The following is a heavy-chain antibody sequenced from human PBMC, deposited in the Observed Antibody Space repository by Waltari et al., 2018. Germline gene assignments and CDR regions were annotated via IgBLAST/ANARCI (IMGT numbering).Heavy chain of an antibody. CDR2: IIPILGIA. V-gene: IGHV1-69*04. CDR3: ARTYYYGSGSYYAPDYDY. J-gene: IGHJ4*02. CDR1: GGTFSSYA. Sequence: QVQLVQSGAEVKKPGSSVKVSCKAAGGTFSSYAISWVRQAPAQGLEWMGRIIPILGIANYAQKFQGRVTITADESTSTAYMELSSLRSEDTAVYYCARTYYYGSGSYYAPDYDYWGQGTLVTVSS. D-gene: IGHD3-10*01.